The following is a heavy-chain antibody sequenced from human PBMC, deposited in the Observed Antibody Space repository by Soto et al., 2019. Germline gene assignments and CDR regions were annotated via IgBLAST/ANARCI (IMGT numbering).Heavy chain of an antibody. Sequence: SETLSLTCTVSGGSISSGGYYWSWIRQHPGKGLEWIGYIYYSGSTYYNPSLKSRVTISVDTSKNQFSLKLSSVTAADTAVYYCARAESSSWPAGGYYGMDVWGQGTTVTVSS. D-gene: IGHD6-13*01. CDR3: ARAESSSWPAGGYYGMDV. V-gene: IGHV4-31*03. J-gene: IGHJ6*02. CDR2: IYYSGST. CDR1: GGSISSGGYY.